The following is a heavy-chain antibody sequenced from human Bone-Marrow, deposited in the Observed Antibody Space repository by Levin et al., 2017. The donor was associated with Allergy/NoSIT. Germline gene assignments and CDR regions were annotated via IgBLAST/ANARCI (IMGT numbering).Heavy chain of an antibody. CDR1: GGSFSGYY. CDR2: INHSGST. V-gene: IGHV4-34*01. Sequence: PSETLSLTCAVYGGSFSGYYWSWIRQPPGKGLEWIGEINHSGSTNYNPSLKSRVTISVDTSKNQFSLKLSSVTAADTAVYYCARGRGMARDWGQGTLVTVSS. J-gene: IGHJ4*02. D-gene: IGHD3-10*01. CDR3: ARGRGMARD.